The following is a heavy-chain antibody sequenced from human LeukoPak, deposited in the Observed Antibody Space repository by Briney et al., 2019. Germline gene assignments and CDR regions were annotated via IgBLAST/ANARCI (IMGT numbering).Heavy chain of an antibody. CDR2: INGSGGST. J-gene: IGHJ4*02. CDR3: AKRIQSAVATGY. CDR1: GFTFSSYA. Sequence: QPGGSLRLSCAASGFTFSSYAMSWVRQAPGKGLEWVSDINGSGGSTYYADSVKGRFTISRDNSKNTLYLQMNSLRAEDTAVYYCAKRIQSAVATGYWGQGTLVTVSS. D-gene: IGHD5-12*01. V-gene: IGHV3-23*01.